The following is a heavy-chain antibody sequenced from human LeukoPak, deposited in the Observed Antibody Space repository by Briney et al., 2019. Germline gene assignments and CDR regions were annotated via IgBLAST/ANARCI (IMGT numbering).Heavy chain of an antibody. CDR1: GYTFRSYS. D-gene: IGHD2-2*01. J-gene: IGHJ4*02. V-gene: IGHV3-21*01. CDR3: ARAPTVLVGYCSSSSCQADY. Sequence: PGGSLRLSCAASGYTFRSYSMNWVRQAPGKGLEWVSAIDPSSTYIYYADSVKGRFTISRDNAENSLYLQMNSLRVEDTAVYYCARAPTVLVGYCSSSSCQADYWGQGTLVTVSS. CDR2: IDPSSTYI.